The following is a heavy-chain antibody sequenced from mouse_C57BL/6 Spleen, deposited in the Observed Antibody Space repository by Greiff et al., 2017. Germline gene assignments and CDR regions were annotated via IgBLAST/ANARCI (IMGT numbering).Heavy chain of an antibody. J-gene: IGHJ2*01. Sequence: EVKLQESGRGLVQPKGSLKLSCAASGFSFNTYAMNWVRQAPGKGLEWVARIRSKSNNYATYYADSVKDRFTISRDDSESMLYLQMNNLKTEDTAMYYCVRQGVYYSNYYFDYWGQGTTLTVSS. CDR1: GFSFNTYA. CDR3: VRQGVYYSNYYFDY. V-gene: IGHV10-1*01. CDR2: IRSKSNNYAT. D-gene: IGHD2-5*01.